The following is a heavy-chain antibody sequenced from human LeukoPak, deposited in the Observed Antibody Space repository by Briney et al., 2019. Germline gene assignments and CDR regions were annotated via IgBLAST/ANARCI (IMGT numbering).Heavy chain of an antibody. CDR3: ARVSRGVNICDS. CDR1: GYTFTSYA. V-gene: IGHV1-3*04. CDR2: INTGNGDT. J-gene: IGHJ4*02. Sequence: ASVKVSCKASGYTFTSYAMDWVRQAPGQRLEWMGWINTGNGDTKYSQKFQGRVTITTDTSTSTAYMELRSLRSDDTAVYYCARVSRGVNICDSWGQGTLVTVSS. D-gene: IGHD2/OR15-2a*01.